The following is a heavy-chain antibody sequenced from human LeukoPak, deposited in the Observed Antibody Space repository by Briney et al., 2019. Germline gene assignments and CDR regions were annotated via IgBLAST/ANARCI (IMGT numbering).Heavy chain of an antibody. CDR1: GGSISSSSYY. Sequence: SETLSLTCTVSGGSISSSSYYWGWIRQPPGKGLEWIGSIYYSGSTYYNPSLKSRVTISVDTSKNQFSLKLSSVTAADTAVYYCARQRQWLFDYWGQGTLVTVSP. CDR2: IYYSGST. V-gene: IGHV4-39*01. D-gene: IGHD6-19*01. J-gene: IGHJ4*02. CDR3: ARQRQWLFDY.